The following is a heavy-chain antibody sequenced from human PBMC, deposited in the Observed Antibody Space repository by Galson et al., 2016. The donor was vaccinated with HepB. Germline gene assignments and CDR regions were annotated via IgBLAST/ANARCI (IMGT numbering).Heavy chain of an antibody. CDR3: TRHVTQMSPLD. J-gene: IGHJ4*02. D-gene: IGHD2-21*02. CDR1: GVSIGRDY. V-gene: IGHV4-59*01. Sequence: SLTCSVSGVSIGRDYWSWIRQPPGKGLEWIGYLFNSGSPHYNPSLKSRVSMSVDTSKNQVSLRVRSLTAADTAIYYCTRHVTQMSPLDWGQGTLVTVSS. CDR2: LFNSGSP.